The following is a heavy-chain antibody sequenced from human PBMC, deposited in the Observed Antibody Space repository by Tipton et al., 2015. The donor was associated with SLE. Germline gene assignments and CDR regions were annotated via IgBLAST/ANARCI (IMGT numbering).Heavy chain of an antibody. CDR3: TKDHGSNWYSAY. D-gene: IGHD6-13*01. V-gene: IGHV3-23*01. Sequence: SLRLSCAASGFTFSTYSINWVRQAPGKGLEWVSAISGSGNTTYYADSVKGRFTISRDKSKNTLYLQMNSLRAEDTAVYYCTKDHGSNWYSAYWGQGTLVTVSS. J-gene: IGHJ4*02. CDR1: GFTFSTYS. CDR2: ISGSGNTT.